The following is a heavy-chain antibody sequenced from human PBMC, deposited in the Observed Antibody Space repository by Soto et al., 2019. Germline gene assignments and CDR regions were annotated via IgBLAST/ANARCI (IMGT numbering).Heavy chain of an antibody. D-gene: IGHD3-10*01. V-gene: IGHV3-13*01. Sequence: EVQLVESGGGLVQPGGSLRLSCAASGFTFSSHDMHWVRQVTGKGVEWVSGIDSAGDAKYPASVKGRFTISRENAKNSLYLQMNGLRVEDTAVYYCTRGGIWGVSWNWFDTWGQGTLVTVSS. CDR1: GFTFSSHD. CDR2: IDSAGDA. CDR3: TRGGIWGVSWNWFDT. J-gene: IGHJ5*02.